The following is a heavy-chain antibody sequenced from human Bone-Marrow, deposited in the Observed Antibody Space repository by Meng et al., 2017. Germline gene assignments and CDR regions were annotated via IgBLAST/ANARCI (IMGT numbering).Heavy chain of an antibody. J-gene: IGHJ4*02. CDR2: ISYDGRNK. V-gene: IGHV3-30-3*01. Sequence: QVQLVESGGGVVQPGRSLRLSCAVSGFTFSSYAMHWVRQAPGKGLEWVAIISYDGRNKYYADSVKGRFTISRDNSKNTLYLQLSSLRAEDTAVYFCARDEEGELLDRSAKINYWGQGTLVTVSS. CDR1: GFTFSSYA. D-gene: IGHD3-16*01. CDR3: ARDEEGELLDRSAKINY.